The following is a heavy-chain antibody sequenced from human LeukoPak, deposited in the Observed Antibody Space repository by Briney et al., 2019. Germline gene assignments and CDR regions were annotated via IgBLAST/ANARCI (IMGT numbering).Heavy chain of an antibody. J-gene: IGHJ5*02. Sequence: SEALSLTCTVSGGSISSGSYYWSWIRQPAGKGLEWIGRIYTSGSTNYNPSLKSRVTISVDTSKNQFSLKLSSVTAADTAVYYCARGDCSSTSCYTHNWFDPWGQGTLVTVSS. CDR1: GGSISSGSYY. CDR2: IYTSGST. V-gene: IGHV4-61*02. D-gene: IGHD2-2*02. CDR3: ARGDCSSTSCYTHNWFDP.